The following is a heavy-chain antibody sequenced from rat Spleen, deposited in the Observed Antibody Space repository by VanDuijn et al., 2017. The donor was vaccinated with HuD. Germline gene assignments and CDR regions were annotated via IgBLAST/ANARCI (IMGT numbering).Heavy chain of an antibody. J-gene: IGHJ2*01. CDR2: INTDGGST. Sequence: EVQLVETGGGLVQPGRSLKLSCVASGFTFSSYWMYWIRQAPGKGLEWVSSINTDGGSTYYPDSVKGRFTISRDNAENTVYLQMNSLRSEDTATYYCAKCYDGSYYYFDYWGQGVMVTVSS. V-gene: IGHV5-58*01. D-gene: IGHD1-12*02. CDR1: GFTFSSYW. CDR3: AKCYDGSYYYFDY.